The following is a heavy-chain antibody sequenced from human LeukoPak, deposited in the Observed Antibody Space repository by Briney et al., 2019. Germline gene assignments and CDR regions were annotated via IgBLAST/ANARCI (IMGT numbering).Heavy chain of an antibody. Sequence: PSETLSLTCTVSGGSISSGGYYWSWIRQHPGKGLEWIGYIYYSGSTYYNPSLKSRVTISVDTSKNQFSLKLSFVTAADTAVYYCARSAYYDSSGYYSWGQGTLVTVSS. V-gene: IGHV4-31*03. J-gene: IGHJ5*02. CDR1: GGSISSGGYY. CDR3: ARSAYYDSSGYYS. D-gene: IGHD3-22*01. CDR2: IYYSGST.